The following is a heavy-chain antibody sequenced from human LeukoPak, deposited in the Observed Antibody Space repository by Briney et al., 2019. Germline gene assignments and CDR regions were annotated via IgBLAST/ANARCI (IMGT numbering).Heavy chain of an antibody. J-gene: IGHJ4*02. Sequence: GASGKVSCKGSGGTFSSYAISWVRQAPGQGLEWMGRIIPILGIANYAQKFQGRVTITADKSTSTAYMELSSLRSEDTAVYYCARDRTQVGATRNDPFDYWGQGTLVTVSS. D-gene: IGHD1-26*01. V-gene: IGHV1-69*04. CDR3: ARDRTQVGATRNDPFDY. CDR1: GGTFSSYA. CDR2: IIPILGIA.